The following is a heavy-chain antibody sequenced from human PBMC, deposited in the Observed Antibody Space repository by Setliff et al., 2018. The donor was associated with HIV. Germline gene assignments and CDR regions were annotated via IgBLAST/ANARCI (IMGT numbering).Heavy chain of an antibody. CDR2: IYYSGTT. CDR1: GGSISSYY. J-gene: IGHJ4*02. V-gene: IGHV4-59*12. D-gene: IGHD1-1*01. Sequence: KTSETLSLTCTVSGGSISSYYWSWIRQPPGKGLEWIGYIYYSGTTNYNPSLKSRVTISVDTSKNQFSLKLNAVTAADTAAYYCARESTTLNPPIPFDCWGQGTLVTVSS. CDR3: ARESTTLNPPIPFDC.